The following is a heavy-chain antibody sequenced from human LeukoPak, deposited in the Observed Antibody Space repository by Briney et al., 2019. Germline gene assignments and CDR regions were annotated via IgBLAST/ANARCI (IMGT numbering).Heavy chain of an antibody. J-gene: IGHJ4*02. V-gene: IGHV3-11*01. CDR2: ISSSGSTI. Sequence: PGGSLRLSCAASGFTFSDYYMSWIRQAPGKGLEWVSYISSSGSTIYYADSVKGRFTISRDNAKNSLYLQMNSLRAEDTAVYYCARVFYGRYCSSTSCFYFDYWGQGTLVTVSS. D-gene: IGHD2-2*01. CDR3: ARVFYGRYCSSTSCFYFDY. CDR1: GFTFSDYY.